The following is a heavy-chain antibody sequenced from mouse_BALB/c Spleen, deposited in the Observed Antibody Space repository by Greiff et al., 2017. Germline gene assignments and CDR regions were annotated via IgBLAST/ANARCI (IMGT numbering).Heavy chain of an antibody. J-gene: IGHJ4*01. Sequence: QVQLQQSGPELVRPGVSVKISCKGSGYTFTDYAMHWVKQSHAKSLEWIGVISTYYGNTNYNQKFTGKATMTVDKSSSTAYMELARLTSEESAIYYCARGGAMDYWGQGTSVTVSS. CDR3: ARGGAMDY. V-gene: IGHV1-67*01. CDR1: GYTFTDYA. CDR2: ISTYYGNT.